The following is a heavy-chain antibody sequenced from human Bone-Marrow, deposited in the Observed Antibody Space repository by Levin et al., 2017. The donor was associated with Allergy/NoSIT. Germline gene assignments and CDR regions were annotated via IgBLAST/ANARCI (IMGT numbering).Heavy chain of an antibody. D-gene: IGHD6-19*01. J-gene: IGHJ5*02. CDR1: GYIFTSYG. CDR2: MNPNSGNT. Sequence: ASVKVSCKASGYIFTSYGIHWLRQATGQGLEWMGWMNPNSGNTVYDQKFQGRVTMTRNASISTAYMELSSLRSDDTAVYYCARVLNGEWLGNWFDPWGQGTLVTVSS. CDR3: ARVLNGEWLGNWFDP. V-gene: IGHV1-8*01.